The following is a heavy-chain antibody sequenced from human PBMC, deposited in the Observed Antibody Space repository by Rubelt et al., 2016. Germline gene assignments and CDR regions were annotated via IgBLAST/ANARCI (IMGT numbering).Heavy chain of an antibody. CDR2: IYYSGST. CDR1: GGSISSGGYY. D-gene: IGHD2-2*02. V-gene: IGHV4-31*03. J-gene: IGHJ5*02. CDR3: AISTRYCSSTSCYTGWFDP. Sequence: QVQLQESGPGLVKPSQTLSLTCTVSGGSISSGGYYWSWIRQHPGKGLEWIGYIYYSGSTYYNPSLKCRVTISVDTSKNQFSLKLSSVTAADTAVYYCAISTRYCSSTSCYTGWFDPWGQGTLVTVSS.